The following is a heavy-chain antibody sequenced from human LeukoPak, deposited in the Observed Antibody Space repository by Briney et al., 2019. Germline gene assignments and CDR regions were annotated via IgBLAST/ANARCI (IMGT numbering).Heavy chain of an antibody. D-gene: IGHD3-22*01. J-gene: IGHJ4*02. CDR3: AMYYYDSSGYSKSYYFDY. CDR1: GFTFSSYA. Sequence: PGGSLRLSCAASGFTFSSYAMSWVRQAPGKGLEWVSAISGSGGSTYYAGSVEGRFTISRDNSKNTLYLQMNSLRAEDTAVYYCAMYYYDSSGYSKSYYFDYWGQGTLVTVSS. CDR2: ISGSGGST. V-gene: IGHV3-23*01.